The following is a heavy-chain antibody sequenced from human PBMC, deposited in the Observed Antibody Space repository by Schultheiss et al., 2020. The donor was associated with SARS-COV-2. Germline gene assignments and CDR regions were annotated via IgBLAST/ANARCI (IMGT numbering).Heavy chain of an antibody. D-gene: IGHD3-16*01. Sequence: ETLSLTCTVSGGSISPYYWSWIRQPPGKGMEWVSAIGADSGGRDYADPVRGRFTIYRDNSESTVYLQMNSLRADDTAVYFCARRSGGSKDSWGQGTLVTVSS. CDR1: GGSISPYY. CDR3: ARRSGGSKDS. CDR2: IGADSGGR. V-gene: IGHV3-53*01. J-gene: IGHJ4*02.